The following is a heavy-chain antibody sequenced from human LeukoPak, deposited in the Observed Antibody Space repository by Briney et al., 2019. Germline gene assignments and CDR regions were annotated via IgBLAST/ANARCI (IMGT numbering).Heavy chain of an antibody. Sequence: ASVTVSCTVSGYTLTELSMHWVRQAPGKGLEWMGGFDPEDGETIYAQKFQGRVTMTEDTSTDTAYMELSSLRSEDTAGYYCATVSIVGATGYGMDVWGQGTTVTVSS. CDR2: FDPEDGET. J-gene: IGHJ6*02. CDR1: GYTLTELS. CDR3: ATVSIVGATGYGMDV. V-gene: IGHV1-24*01. D-gene: IGHD1-26*01.